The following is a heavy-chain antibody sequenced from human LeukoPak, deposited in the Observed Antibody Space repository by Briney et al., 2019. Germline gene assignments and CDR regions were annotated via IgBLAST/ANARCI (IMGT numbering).Heavy chain of an antibody. V-gene: IGHV3-11*01. CDR3: ARFRSITIIVVVITPPDY. CDR1: GFTSSDYY. J-gene: IGHJ4*02. CDR2: ISSSGSTI. Sequence: PGGSLRLSCAASGFTSSDYYMSWIRQAPGKGLEWVSYISSSGSTIYYADSVKGRFTISRDNAKNSLYLQMNSLRAEDTAVYYCARFRSITIIVVVITPPDYWGQGTLVTVSS. D-gene: IGHD3-22*01.